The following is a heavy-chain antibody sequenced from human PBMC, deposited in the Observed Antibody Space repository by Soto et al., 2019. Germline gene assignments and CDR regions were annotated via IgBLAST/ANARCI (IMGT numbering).Heavy chain of an antibody. CDR2: ISAYNGNT. J-gene: IGHJ4*02. CDR3: ARDCSRIQLWLPRCNFDY. V-gene: IGHV1-18*01. D-gene: IGHD5-18*01. Sequence: QVQLVQSGAEVKKPGASVKVSCKASGYTFTSYGISWVRQAPGQGLEWMGWISAYNGNTNYAQKLQGRVTMTTDTSTSTAYMELRSLRSDDTAVYYCARDCSRIQLWLPRCNFDYWGQGTLVTVSS. CDR1: GYTFTSYG.